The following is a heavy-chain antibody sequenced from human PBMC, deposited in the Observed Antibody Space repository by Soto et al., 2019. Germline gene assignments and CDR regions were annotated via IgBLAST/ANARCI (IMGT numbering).Heavy chain of an antibody. Sequence: GSLRLSCAASGFTFSSYGMHWVRQAPGKGLEWVAVISYDGSNKYYADSVKGRFTISRDNSKNTLYLQMNSLRAEDTAVYYCAKDVVAYSSSSAGGMDVWGQGTTVTVSS. CDR1: GFTFSSYG. V-gene: IGHV3-30*18. CDR2: ISYDGSNK. J-gene: IGHJ6*02. D-gene: IGHD6-6*01. CDR3: AKDVVAYSSSSAGGMDV.